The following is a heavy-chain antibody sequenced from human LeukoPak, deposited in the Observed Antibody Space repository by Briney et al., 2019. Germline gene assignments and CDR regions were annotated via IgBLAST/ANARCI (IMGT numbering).Heavy chain of an antibody. J-gene: IGHJ3*02. Sequence: SETLSLTCTVSGGSISSSSYYWGWIRQPPGKGLEWIGSIYYSGSTYYNPSLKSRVTISVDTSKNQFSLKLSSVTAADTAVYYCARLMVRGVIITSAFDIWGQGTMVTVSS. D-gene: IGHD3-10*01. CDR2: IYYSGST. CDR3: ARLMVRGVIITSAFDI. V-gene: IGHV4-39*01. CDR1: GGSISSSSYY.